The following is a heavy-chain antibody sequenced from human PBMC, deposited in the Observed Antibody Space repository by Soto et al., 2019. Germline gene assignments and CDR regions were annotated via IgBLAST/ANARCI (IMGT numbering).Heavy chain of an antibody. J-gene: IGHJ5*02. Sequence: PSETLSLTCTVSGGSIRTYYWSWIRQSPGKGLEWIGYINYSGSTNYNPSLNSRVTISIDRSKNQFSLKLSSVTAADTAVYYCARHGERTIRSLNWFDPWGQGTLVTVSS. CDR3: ARHGERTIRSLNWFDP. D-gene: IGHD4-17*01. V-gene: IGHV4-59*08. CDR1: GGSIRTYY. CDR2: INYSGST.